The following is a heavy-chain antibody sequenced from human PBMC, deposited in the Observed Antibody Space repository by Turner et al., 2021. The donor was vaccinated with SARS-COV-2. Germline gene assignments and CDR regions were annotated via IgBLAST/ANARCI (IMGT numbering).Heavy chain of an antibody. CDR2: SYPRDSDT. J-gene: IGHJ4*02. CDR3: ARREWGGSLGHIDY. D-gene: IGHD3-3*01. Sequence: EVQLVQSGAEEKKHGGSLKIYCRGSGYSFTTYWVGWVRQMPGKGLELRGISYPRDSDTRYSPSFQGHVTISADKSVSTAYLQWSSLKASDTAMYYCARREWGGSLGHIDYWGQGTLVTVSS. V-gene: IGHV5-51*01. CDR1: GYSFTTYW.